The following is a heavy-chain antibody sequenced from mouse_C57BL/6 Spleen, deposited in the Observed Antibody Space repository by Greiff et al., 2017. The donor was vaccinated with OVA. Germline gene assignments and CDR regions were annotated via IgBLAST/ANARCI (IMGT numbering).Heavy chain of an antibody. J-gene: IGHJ4*01. V-gene: IGHV1-64*01. CDR3: AIRGWDYDGAMDY. Sequence: QVQLQQPGAELVKPGASVKLSCKASGYTFTSYWMHWVKQRPGQGLEWIGMIHPISGSTNYNEKFKSKATLTVDKSSSTAYMQLSSLTSEDSAVYYCAIRGWDYDGAMDYWGQGTSVTVSS. D-gene: IGHD2-4*01. CDR1: GYTFTSYW. CDR2: IHPISGST.